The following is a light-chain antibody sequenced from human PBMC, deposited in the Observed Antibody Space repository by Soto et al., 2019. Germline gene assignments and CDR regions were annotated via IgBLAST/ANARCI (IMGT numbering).Light chain of an antibody. J-gene: IGKJ1*01. CDR2: AAS. Sequence: DNQITQSSSYLSASVGDKVKLTCRASQGISTYLNWYHQKPGKAPKILIYAASSLQSGVPSRFSGSGSETDFNLTISSLQPEDFATYSCQQRYSTTWTFGQGTKLDI. CDR1: QGISTY. CDR3: QQRYSTTWT. V-gene: IGKV1-39*01.